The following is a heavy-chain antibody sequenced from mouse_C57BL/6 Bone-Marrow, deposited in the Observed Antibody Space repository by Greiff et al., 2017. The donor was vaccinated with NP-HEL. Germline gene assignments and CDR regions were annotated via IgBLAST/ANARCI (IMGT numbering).Heavy chain of an antibody. V-gene: IGHV2-6-1*01. CDR2: IWSDGST. J-gene: IGHJ4*01. Sequence: QVQLKESGPGLVAPSQSLSITCTVSGFSLTSYGVHWVRQPPGKGLEWLVVIWSDGSTTYNSALKSRLSISKDNSKSQVFLKMNSLQTDDTAMYYCARHERKKSYDGYYGYAMDYWGQGTSVTVSS. D-gene: IGHD2-3*01. CDR1: GFSLTSYG. CDR3: ARHERKKSYDGYYGYAMDY.